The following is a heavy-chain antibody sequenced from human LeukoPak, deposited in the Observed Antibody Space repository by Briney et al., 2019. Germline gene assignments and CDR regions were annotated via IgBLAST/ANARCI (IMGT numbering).Heavy chain of an antibody. V-gene: IGHV3-23*01. CDR1: GFTFSSYA. CDR2: ISGSGGST. Sequence: TGGSLRLSCAASGFTFSSYAMSRVRQAPGKGLEWVSAISGSGGSTYCADSVKGRFTISRDNSKNTLYLQMNSLRAEDTAVYYCAKASPIVVVPAARPDYWGQGTLVTVSS. CDR3: AKASPIVVVPAARPDY. J-gene: IGHJ4*02. D-gene: IGHD2-2*01.